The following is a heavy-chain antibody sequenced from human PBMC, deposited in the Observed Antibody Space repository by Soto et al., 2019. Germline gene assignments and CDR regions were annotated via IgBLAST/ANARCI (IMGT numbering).Heavy chain of an antibody. CDR1: GFTFSTHG. D-gene: IGHD3-16*01. V-gene: IGHV3-33*01. CDR3: VRGWEGYGRLGYFDY. CDR2: IWYDGSNK. J-gene: IGHJ4*02. Sequence: QVQLVESGGGVVQPGRSLRLSCAASGFTFSTHGMHWVRQAPGKGLEWVAVIWYDGSNKYYVDSVKGRFTISRDNSKNTMYLQMNSLRAEDTAVYYCVRGWEGYGRLGYFDYWGQGTLVTVSS.